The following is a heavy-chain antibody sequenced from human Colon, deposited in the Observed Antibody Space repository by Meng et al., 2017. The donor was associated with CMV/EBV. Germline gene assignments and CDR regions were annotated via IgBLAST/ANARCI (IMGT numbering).Heavy chain of an antibody. CDR2: INPNSGDT. CDR1: GYTFTGSY. Sequence: ASVKVSCKASGYTFTGSYLHWVRQPPGQGLGWLGRINPNSGDTTYAQNFQGRVTMTRDTSISTAYMALSSLRADDSALYYCESALGKSYGYLGPLDFWGQGTLVTVSS. V-gene: IGHV1-2*06. CDR3: ESALGKSYGYLGPLDF. D-gene: IGHD5-18*01. J-gene: IGHJ4*02.